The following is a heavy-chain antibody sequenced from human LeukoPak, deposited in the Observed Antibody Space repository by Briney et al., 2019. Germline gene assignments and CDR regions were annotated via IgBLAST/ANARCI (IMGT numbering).Heavy chain of an antibody. V-gene: IGHV3-53*01. CDR1: GFTVSSNS. CDR3: ARVASSWYPFDY. J-gene: IGHJ4*02. D-gene: IGHD6-13*01. Sequence: GGSLRLSCTVSGFTVSSNSMSWVRQAPGKGLEWVSFIYSDNTHYSDSVKGRFTISRDNSKNTLYLQMNSLRAEDTAVYYCARVASSWYPFDYWGQGTLVTVSS. CDR2: IYSDNT.